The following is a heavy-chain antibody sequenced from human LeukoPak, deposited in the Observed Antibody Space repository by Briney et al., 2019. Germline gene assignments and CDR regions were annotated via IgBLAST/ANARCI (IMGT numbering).Heavy chain of an antibody. Sequence: GGSLRLSCAASGFMFTNFWMSWVRQAPGKGLEWVSVIYSGGSTYYADSVKGRFTISRDNSKNTLYLQMNSLRAEDTAVYYCARDTFTGLDYWGQGTLVTVSS. V-gene: IGHV3-66*01. CDR1: GFMFTNFW. J-gene: IGHJ4*02. CDR2: IYSGGST. CDR3: ARDTFTGLDY.